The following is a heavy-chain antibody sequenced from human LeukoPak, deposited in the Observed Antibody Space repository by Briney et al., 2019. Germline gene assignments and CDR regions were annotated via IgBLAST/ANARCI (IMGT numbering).Heavy chain of an antibody. CDR2: ISAYNGNT. CDR1: GYSFTSSG. J-gene: IGHJ4*02. Sequence: VASVKVSCKASGYSFTSSGFSWVRQAPGHGLEWMGWISAYNGNTNYAQKLQGRVTMTTDTSTSTAYMELRSLRSDDTAVYYCARDPRDELDYWGQGTLVTVSS. V-gene: IGHV1-18*01. CDR3: ARDPRDELDY.